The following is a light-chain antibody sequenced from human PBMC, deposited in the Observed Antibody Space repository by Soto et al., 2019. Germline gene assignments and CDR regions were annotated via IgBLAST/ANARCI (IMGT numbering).Light chain of an antibody. J-gene: IGKJ1*01. V-gene: IGKV1-5*03. CDR2: EAS. CDR3: QQYNSYLWT. CDR1: QTFGRW. Sequence: DILMTQSPSTLSASVGDRVTITCRASQTFGRWLAWFQQKPGKAPKLLIYEASNLQSGVPSRFSGSGSGTEFTLTISSLQPDDFATYYCQQYNSYLWTFGQGTKVEIK.